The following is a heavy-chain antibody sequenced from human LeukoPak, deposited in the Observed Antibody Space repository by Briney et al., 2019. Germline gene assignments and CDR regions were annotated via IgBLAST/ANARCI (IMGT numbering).Heavy chain of an antibody. CDR2: MYHSGST. V-gene: IGHV4-38-2*01. Sequence: PSETLSLTCAVSGYSISSGYYWGWIRQPPGKGLEWIGSMYHSGSTYYNPSLKSRVAISVDTSKNQFSLKLSSVTAADTAVYYCARVLGSSWYVDYWGQGTLVTVSS. J-gene: IGHJ4*02. CDR1: GYSISSGYY. D-gene: IGHD6-13*01. CDR3: ARVLGSSWYVDY.